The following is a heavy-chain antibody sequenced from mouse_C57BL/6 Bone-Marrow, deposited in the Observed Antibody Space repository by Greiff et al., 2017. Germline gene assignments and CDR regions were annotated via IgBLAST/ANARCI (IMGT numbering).Heavy chain of an antibody. D-gene: IGHD1-1*01. CDR2: IYPSDSET. CDR3: ARSNYGSGSWFAY. J-gene: IGHJ3*01. Sequence: LQLQQPAAELGGPGSSVKLSCKASGYTFTSYWMDWVKQRPGQGLEWIGNIYPSDSETHYNQKFKDKATLTVDKSSSTAYMQLSSLTSEDSAVYYCARSNYGSGSWFAYWGQGTLVTVSA. CDR1: GYTFTSYW. V-gene: IGHV1-61*01.